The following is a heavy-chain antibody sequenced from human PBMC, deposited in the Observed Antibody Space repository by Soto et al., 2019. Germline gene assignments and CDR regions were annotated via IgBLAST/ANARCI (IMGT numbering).Heavy chain of an antibody. CDR1: GGSVNSDFYY. CDR3: AREFSNSPEAFDY. CDR2: IFYTGRT. V-gene: IGHV4-61*01. Sequence: SETLSLTCTVSGGSVNSDFYYWSWTRQPPGRGLEWIGYIFYTGRTNYNPSLESRVTISLDTSKNQFSLKLSSVTAADTAVFYCAREFSNSPEAFDYWGQGALVTVTS. J-gene: IGHJ4*02. D-gene: IGHD1-1*01.